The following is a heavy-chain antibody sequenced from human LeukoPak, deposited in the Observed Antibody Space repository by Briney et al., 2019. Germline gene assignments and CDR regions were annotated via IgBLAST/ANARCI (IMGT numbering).Heavy chain of an antibody. CDR3: ARDPAAHNPLYAFDI. CDR1: GFTFSSYS. J-gene: IGHJ3*02. CDR2: ISSSSSTI. V-gene: IGHV3-48*04. D-gene: IGHD2-2*01. Sequence: GGSLRLSCAASGFTFSSYSMNWVRQAPGKGLEWVSYISSSSSTIYYADSVKGRFTISRDNAKNSLYLQMNSLRAEDTAVYYCARDPAAHNPLYAFDIWGQGTMVTVSS.